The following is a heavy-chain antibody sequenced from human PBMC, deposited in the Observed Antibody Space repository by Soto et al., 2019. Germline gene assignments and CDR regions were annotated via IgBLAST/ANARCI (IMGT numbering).Heavy chain of an antibody. CDR1: GGSVSSYY. CDR2: IYYSGST. CDR3: ARGPLWEYQLPNEPRYFQH. Sequence: ETLSLTCTVCGGSVSSYYWSWIRQPPGKGLEWIGYIYYSGSTNYNPSLKSRVTISVDTSKNQFSLKLSSVTAADTAVYYCARGPLWEYQLPNEPRYFQHWGQGTLVTVSS. J-gene: IGHJ1*01. V-gene: IGHV4-59*08. D-gene: IGHD2-2*01.